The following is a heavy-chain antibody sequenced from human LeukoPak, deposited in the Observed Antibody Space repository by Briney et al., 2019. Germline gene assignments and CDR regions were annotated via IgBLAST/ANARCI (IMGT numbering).Heavy chain of an antibody. Sequence: ASVKVSCKASGYTFTGHYIHWVRQAPGQGLEWMGWIKPDSGATNYAQKFQGRVTMTRDTSISTAHMELNRMTSDDTAVYYCARPEYRYGYILDYWGQGTLVTVSS. D-gene: IGHD5-18*01. CDR2: IKPDSGAT. J-gene: IGHJ4*02. CDR1: GYTFTGHY. V-gene: IGHV1-2*02. CDR3: ARPEYRYGYILDY.